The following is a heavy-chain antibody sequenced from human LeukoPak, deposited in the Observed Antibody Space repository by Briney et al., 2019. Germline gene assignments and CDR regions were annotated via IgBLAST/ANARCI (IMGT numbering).Heavy chain of an antibody. J-gene: IGHJ4*02. V-gene: IGHV5-51*01. CDR1: GYSFTSYW. Sequence: GESLKISCKGSGYSFTSYWIGWVRQMPGKRLEWMGIIYPGDSETRYSPSFQGQVTFSADKSIITAYLQWSSLKASDTAMYYCARSPNYYYGRSGYSAALDYWGQGTLVTVSS. CDR3: ARSPNYYYGRSGYSAALDY. D-gene: IGHD3-22*01. CDR2: IYPGDSET.